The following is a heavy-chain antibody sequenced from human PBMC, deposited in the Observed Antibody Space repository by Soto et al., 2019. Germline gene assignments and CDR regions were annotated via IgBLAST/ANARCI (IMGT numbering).Heavy chain of an antibody. D-gene: IGHD4-17*01. Sequence: GGFLRLSCTASGFTFDDFAMHWARQVPGKGLEWVSGINWNTVNIAYADSVKGRFTISRDNGKNSPYLKMNSLKTEDTALYYCARGAHSDYGDYGYFEFWGQGALVTVSS. CDR2: INWNTVNI. CDR1: GFTFDDFA. J-gene: IGHJ4*02. V-gene: IGHV3-9*01. CDR3: ARGAHSDYGDYGYFEF.